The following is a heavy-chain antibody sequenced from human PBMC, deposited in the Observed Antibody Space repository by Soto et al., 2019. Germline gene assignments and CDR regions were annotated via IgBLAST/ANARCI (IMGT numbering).Heavy chain of an antibody. CDR2: ISYDGSNK. Sequence: QVQLVESGGGVVQPGRSLRLSCAASGFTFSSYAMHWVRQAPGKGLEWVAVISYDGSNKYYTDSVKGRFTISRDNSKNXLYLQMNSLRAEDTAVYYCASPLWRDDYDWGYFALWGRGTLVTVSS. CDR1: GFTFSSYA. J-gene: IGHJ2*01. D-gene: IGHD3-16*01. V-gene: IGHV3-30-3*01. CDR3: ASPLWRDDYDWGYFAL.